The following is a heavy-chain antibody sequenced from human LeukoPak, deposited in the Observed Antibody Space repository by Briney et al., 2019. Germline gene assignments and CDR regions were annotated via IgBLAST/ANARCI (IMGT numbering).Heavy chain of an antibody. D-gene: IGHD3-3*01. CDR2: IYYSGST. J-gene: IGHJ4*02. CDR1: DGSISSGGYY. Sequence: SQTLSLTCTVSDGSISSGGYYWSWIRQHPGKGLEWIGYIYYSGSTYYNPSLKSRVTISVDTSKNQFSLKLSSVTAADTAVYYCASLPYYDFWSGYYIPPDYWGQGTLVTVSS. V-gene: IGHV4-31*03. CDR3: ASLPYYDFWSGYYIPPDY.